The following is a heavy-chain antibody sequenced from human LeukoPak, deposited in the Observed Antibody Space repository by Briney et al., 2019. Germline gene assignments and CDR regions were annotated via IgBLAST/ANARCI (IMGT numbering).Heavy chain of an antibody. J-gene: IGHJ4*02. CDR1: GFSFRDYW. Sequence: GGSLRLSCAASGFSFRDYWMSWVRQAPGKGLEWVADIEPDGSGKTYVDSVKGRLTISRDNAQQSLYLQMDTLTAEDTAVYYCVTSWVRQQRDFWGQGTLVTVSS. CDR2: IEPDGSGK. CDR3: VTSWVRQQRDF. D-gene: IGHD3-10*01. V-gene: IGHV3-7*01.